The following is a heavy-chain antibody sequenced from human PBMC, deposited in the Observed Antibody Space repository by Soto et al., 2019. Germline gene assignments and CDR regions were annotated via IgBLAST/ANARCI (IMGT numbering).Heavy chain of an antibody. Sequence: SETLSLTCAVSGGSISSSNWWSWVRQPPGKGLEWIGEIYHSGSTNYNPSLKSRVTISVDKSKNQFSLKLSSVTAADTAVYYCARDRGSTSSSGDYYYGMDVWGQGNTVT. D-gene: IGHD6-6*01. CDR1: GGSISSSNW. V-gene: IGHV4-4*02. CDR3: ARDRGSTSSSGDYYYGMDV. J-gene: IGHJ6*02. CDR2: IYHSGST.